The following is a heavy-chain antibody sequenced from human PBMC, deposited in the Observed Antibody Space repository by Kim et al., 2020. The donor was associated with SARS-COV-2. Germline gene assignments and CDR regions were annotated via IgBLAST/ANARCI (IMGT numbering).Heavy chain of an antibody. Sequence: GGSLRLSCAASGFTFSSYSMNWVRQAPGKGLEWVSYISTSSTTIYYADSVKGRFTSSRDDAKNSLYLQMNSLRAEDTAVYYCASDRPHRVWGQGTMVTVSS. CDR2: ISTSSTTI. CDR3: ASDRPHRV. CDR1: GFTFSSYS. J-gene: IGHJ3*01. V-gene: IGHV3-48*01.